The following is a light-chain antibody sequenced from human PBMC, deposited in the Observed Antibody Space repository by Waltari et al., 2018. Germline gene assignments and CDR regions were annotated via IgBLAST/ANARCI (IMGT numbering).Light chain of an antibody. Sequence: QSALTQPASVSGSPGQSIAISCTGTRSDVGGYNYVTWYQQHPGKAPKVIIYEVSIRPSGVSNRFSGSKSGNTASLTISGLQAEDEADYYCSSYTGSSSVVFGGGTKVTVL. V-gene: IGLV2-14*01. CDR3: SSYTGSSSVV. J-gene: IGLJ2*01. CDR1: RSDVGGYNY. CDR2: EVS.